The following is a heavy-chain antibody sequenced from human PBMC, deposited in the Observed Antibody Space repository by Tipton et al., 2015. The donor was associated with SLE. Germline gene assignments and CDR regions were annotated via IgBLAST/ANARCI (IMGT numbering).Heavy chain of an antibody. CDR2: IYSGGST. CDR1: GFTFSSYA. V-gene: IGHV3-23*03. D-gene: IGHD5-24*01. Sequence: SLRLSCAASGFTFSSYAMSWVRQAPGKGLEWVSVIYSGGSTYYADSVKGRFSISRDNSKNTLYLQMNSLRAEDTAVYYCARDGWLQFDYYYYGMDVWGQGTTVTVSS. J-gene: IGHJ6*02. CDR3: ARDGWLQFDYYYYGMDV.